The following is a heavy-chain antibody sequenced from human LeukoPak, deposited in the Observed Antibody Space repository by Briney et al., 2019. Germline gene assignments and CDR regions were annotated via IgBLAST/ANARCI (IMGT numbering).Heavy chain of an antibody. D-gene: IGHD4-11*01. CDR3: AKSYRATVTRPWDY. V-gene: IGHV3-23*01. Sequence: GGSLRLSCAASGFTFSSYAMSWVRQAPGKGLEWVSAISGSGGSTYCADSVKGRFTISRDNSKNTLYLQMNSLRAEDTAVYYCAKSYRATVTRPWDYWGQGTLVTVFS. J-gene: IGHJ4*02. CDR1: GFTFSSYA. CDR2: ISGSGGST.